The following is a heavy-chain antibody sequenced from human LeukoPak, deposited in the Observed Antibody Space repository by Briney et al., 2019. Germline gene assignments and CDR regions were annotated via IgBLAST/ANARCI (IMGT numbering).Heavy chain of an antibody. V-gene: IGHV3-23*01. J-gene: IGHJ4*02. Sequence: PGGSLRLSCAASGFTFSGYAMSWVRQAPGKGLERVSAFSGSGSSTYYADSVKGRFTISRDNSKNTLYLQMNSLRAEDTALYYCAKDGSSSWSPSFFDYWGQGTLVTVSS. CDR2: FSGSGSST. CDR3: AKDGSSSWSPSFFDY. D-gene: IGHD6-13*01. CDR1: GFTFSGYA.